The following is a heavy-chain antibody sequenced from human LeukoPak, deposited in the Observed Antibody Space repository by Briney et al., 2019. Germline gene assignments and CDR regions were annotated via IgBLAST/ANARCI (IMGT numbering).Heavy chain of an antibody. CDR2: IRYDGSYI. CDR3: AAASSWFLFDY. CDR1: GFLFSTYG. D-gene: IGHD6-13*01. Sequence: PGGSLRLSCAASGFLFSTYGMHWVRQAPGKGLEWVAFIRYDGSYIEYADSVKGRFTISRDNSKNTLYLQMNSLKAEDTAVYYCAAASSWFLFDYWGQETLITVSS. J-gene: IGHJ4*02. V-gene: IGHV3-30*02.